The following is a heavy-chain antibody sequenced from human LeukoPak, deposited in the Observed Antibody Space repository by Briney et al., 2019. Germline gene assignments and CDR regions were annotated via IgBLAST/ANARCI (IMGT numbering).Heavy chain of an antibody. CDR2: INPNSGGT. J-gene: IGHJ5*02. Sequence: GASVKVSCKASGYTFTGYYMHWVRQAPGQGLEWMGRINPNSGGTNYAQKFQGSVTMTRDTSISTAYMELSRLRSDDTAVYYCARDRNDFWSGYYNWFDPWGQGTLVTVSS. V-gene: IGHV1-2*06. CDR3: ARDRNDFWSGYYNWFDP. CDR1: GYTFTGYY. D-gene: IGHD3-3*01.